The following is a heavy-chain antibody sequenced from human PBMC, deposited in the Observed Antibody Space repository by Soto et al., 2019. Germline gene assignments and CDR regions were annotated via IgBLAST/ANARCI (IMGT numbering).Heavy chain of an antibody. CDR1: GGSISSCGYY. V-gene: IGHV4-61*08. J-gene: IGHJ4*02. CDR3: ARSKWLVPDHFDY. CDR2: IYYSGST. Sequence: PSETLSLTCTVSGGSISSCGYYWSWIRQHPGKGLEWIGYIYYSGSTNYNPSLKSRVTISVDTSKNQFSLKLSSVTAADTAVYYCARSKWLVPDHFDYWGQGTLVTVSS. D-gene: IGHD6-19*01.